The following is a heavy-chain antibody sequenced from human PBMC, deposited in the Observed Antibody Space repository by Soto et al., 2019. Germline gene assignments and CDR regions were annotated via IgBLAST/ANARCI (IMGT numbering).Heavy chain of an antibody. CDR1: GFTFSIYA. D-gene: IGHD3-22*01. CDR3: AKDHGGITMMVVVPTGAFDI. J-gene: IGHJ3*02. Sequence: WGSLRLSCASSGFTFSIYAMSWVRPAPGKGLDRVSGISGRGGSTYYADSVKGRFTISRDNSKNTLYLQMNSLRAEDTAVYYCAKDHGGITMMVVVPTGAFDIWGQGTMVTVSS. V-gene: IGHV3-23*01. CDR2: ISGRGGST.